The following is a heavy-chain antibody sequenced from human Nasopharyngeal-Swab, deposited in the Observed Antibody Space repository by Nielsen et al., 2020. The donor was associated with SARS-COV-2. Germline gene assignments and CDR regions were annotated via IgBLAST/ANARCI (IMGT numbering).Heavy chain of an antibody. V-gene: IGHV3-30*18. CDR3: AKNLEYSSGWYRGDYCFDY. CDR1: GFTFSSYG. Sequence: GESLKISCAASGFTFSSYGMHWVRQAPGKGLEWVAVISYDGYNKYYADSVKGRFTISRDNSENTLYLQMNSLRAEDTAVYYCAKNLEYSSGWYRGDYCFDYWGQGTLVTVSS. CDR2: ISYDGYNK. D-gene: IGHD6-19*01. J-gene: IGHJ4*02.